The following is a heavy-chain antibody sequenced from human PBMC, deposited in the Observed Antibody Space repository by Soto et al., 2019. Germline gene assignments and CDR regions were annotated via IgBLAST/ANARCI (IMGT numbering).Heavy chain of an antibody. CDR1: GGTFSSYA. Sequence: QVQLVQSGAEVKKPGSSVKVSCKASGGTFSSYAISWVRQAPGQGLEWMGGIIPIFGTANYAQKFQGRVTITADESTSTAYMELSSLRSEDTAVYYCARGNVVVTAIRTYYGMDVWGQGTTVTVSS. J-gene: IGHJ6*02. CDR2: IIPIFGTA. CDR3: ARGNVVVTAIRTYYGMDV. V-gene: IGHV1-69*12. D-gene: IGHD2-21*02.